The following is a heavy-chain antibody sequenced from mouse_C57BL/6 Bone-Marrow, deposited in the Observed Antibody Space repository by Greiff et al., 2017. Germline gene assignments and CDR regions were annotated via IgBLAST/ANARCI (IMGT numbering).Heavy chain of an antibody. Sequence: EVQLVESGAELVRPGASVKLSCTASGFNIKDDYMHWVKQRPEQGLEWIGWIDPENGDTEYASKFQGKATITADTSSNTAYLQLSSLTSEDTAVYYCTADGYYVGYWGQGTTLTVSS. CDR3: TADGYYVGY. D-gene: IGHD2-3*01. CDR1: GFNIKDDY. CDR2: IDPENGDT. J-gene: IGHJ2*01. V-gene: IGHV14-4*01.